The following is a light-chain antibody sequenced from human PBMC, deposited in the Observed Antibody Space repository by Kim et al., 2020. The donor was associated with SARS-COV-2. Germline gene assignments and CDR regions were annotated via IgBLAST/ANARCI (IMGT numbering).Light chain of an antibody. J-gene: IGLJ3*02. CDR1: SSDIVGYKY. Sequence: GQPVTNSCIGTSSDIVGYKYVSWYRQHPGKPPKLMISDVNKRPSGVSNRFSGSKSGNTASLTISGLQADDEADYYCSSYTASSTWVFGGGTKVTVL. CDR3: SSYTASSTWV. CDR2: DVN. V-gene: IGLV2-14*03.